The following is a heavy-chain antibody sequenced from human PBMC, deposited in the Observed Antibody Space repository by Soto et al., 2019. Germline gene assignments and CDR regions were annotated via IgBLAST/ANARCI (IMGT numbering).Heavy chain of an antibody. D-gene: IGHD1-26*01. CDR3: MRHPGKIESSVCPRSLDY. CDR1: GYTFTNYW. CDR2: IYPRDSDT. Sequence: GESLKISREASGYTFTNYWLGRVRQMPGPGLEWMGIIYPRDSDTRYSPSFQDQVTMSVDKSIGTAYLQGSSLKASATAMYSCMRHPGKIESSVCPRSLDYWAQGTLVTVSS. V-gene: IGHV5-51*01. J-gene: IGHJ4*02.